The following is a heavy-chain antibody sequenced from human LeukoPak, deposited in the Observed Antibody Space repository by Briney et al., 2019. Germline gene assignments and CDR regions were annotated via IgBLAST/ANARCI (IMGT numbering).Heavy chain of an antibody. D-gene: IGHD6-13*01. CDR1: GGSFSGYY. Sequence: SETLSLTCAVYGGSFSGYYWSWIRQPPGKGLEWIGEINHSGSTNYNPSLKSRVTISVDTSKNQFSLKLSSVTAADTAVYYCARAYSSSWHNWFDPWGQGTLVTVSS. J-gene: IGHJ5*02. CDR3: ARAYSSSWHNWFDP. V-gene: IGHV4-34*01. CDR2: INHSGST.